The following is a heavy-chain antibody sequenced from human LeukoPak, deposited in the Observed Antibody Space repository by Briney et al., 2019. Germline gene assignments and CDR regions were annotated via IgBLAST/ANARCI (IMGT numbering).Heavy chain of an antibody. J-gene: IGHJ6*02. CDR3: ARDTMVRAGHGMDV. D-gene: IGHD3-10*01. CDR2: ISSSSSYI. Sequence: GGSLRLSCAASGFTFGSYSMNWVRQAPGKGLEWVSSISSSSSYIYYADSVKGRFTISRDNAKNSLYLQMNSLRAEDTAVYYCARDTMVRAGHGMDVWGQGTTVTVSS. V-gene: IGHV3-21*01. CDR1: GFTFGSYS.